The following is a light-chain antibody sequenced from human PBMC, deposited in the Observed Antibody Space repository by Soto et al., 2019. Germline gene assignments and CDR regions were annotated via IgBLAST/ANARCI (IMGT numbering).Light chain of an antibody. CDR2: KVS. Sequence: EIVLTQTPLLSPVTLGQPASISCRSSRSLVASDGNAYLTWLHQRPGQPPRPLIYKVSQRLSGVPDRFSGSGAGTDFTLHISRVEAEDAGTYFCMQATQLRTFGQGTRLEIQ. CDR1: RSLVASDGNAY. CDR3: MQATQLRT. J-gene: IGKJ5*01. V-gene: IGKV2-24*01.